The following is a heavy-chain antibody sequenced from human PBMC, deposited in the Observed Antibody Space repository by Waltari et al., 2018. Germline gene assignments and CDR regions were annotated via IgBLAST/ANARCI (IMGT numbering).Heavy chain of an antibody. CDR2: ISSSGSTI. J-gene: IGHJ4*02. CDR3: ARGDTAMDY. Sequence: EVQLVESGGGLVQPGGCLRRSCAASGLTFSRCEMNWVRQAPGKGMEWVSYISSSGSTIYYADSVKGRVTISRDNAKNSLYLQMNSLRAEDTAVYYCARGDTAMDYWGQGTLVTVSS. CDR1: GLTFSRCE. D-gene: IGHD5-18*01. V-gene: IGHV3-48*03.